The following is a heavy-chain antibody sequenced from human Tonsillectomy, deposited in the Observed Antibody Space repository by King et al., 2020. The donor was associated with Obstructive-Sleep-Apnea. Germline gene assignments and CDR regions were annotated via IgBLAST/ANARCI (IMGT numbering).Heavy chain of an antibody. CDR3: ARDFSGPVVRVVAKSGGDY. D-gene: IGHD3-10*01. J-gene: IGHJ4*02. V-gene: IGHV4-38-2*02. CDR2: IYHSGST. Sequence: VQLQESGPGLVKPSETLSLTCTVSGYSLSSAYYWGWIRQPPGKGLEWLGSIYHSGSTYYNPSLKSLVTISVDTSKNQFSLQLSSVTAADTAVYYCARDFSGPVVRVVAKSGGDYWGQGTLVTVAS. CDR1: GYSLSSAYY.